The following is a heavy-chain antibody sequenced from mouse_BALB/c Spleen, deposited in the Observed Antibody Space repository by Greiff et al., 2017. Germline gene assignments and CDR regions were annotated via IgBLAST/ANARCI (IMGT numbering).Heavy chain of an antibody. Sequence: EVQLKESGAELVKPGASVKLSCTASGFNIKDSYMHWVKQRPEQGLEWIGRIDPANGNTKYDPKFQGQATITADTSSNTAYLQLSSLTSEDTAVYYCASTADYGGYAMGYWGQRTSGTVSS. CDR1: GFNIKDSY. CDR3: ASTADYGGYAMGY. D-gene: IGHD2-4*01. V-gene: IGHV14-3*02. J-gene: IGHJ4*01. CDR2: IDPANGNT.